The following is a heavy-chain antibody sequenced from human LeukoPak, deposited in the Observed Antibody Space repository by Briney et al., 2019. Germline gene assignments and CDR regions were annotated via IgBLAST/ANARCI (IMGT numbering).Heavy chain of an antibody. D-gene: IGHD4-23*01. Sequence: SQTLSLTCTVSGGSISSGDYYWSWIRQPPGKGLEWIGYIYYSGSTYYNPSLKSRVTISVDTSKNQFSLKLSSVTAADTAVYYCARTSSGGNSGGFDYWGQGTLVTVSS. CDR1: GGSISSGDYY. CDR2: IYYSGST. CDR3: ARTSSGGNSGGFDY. V-gene: IGHV4-30-4*01. J-gene: IGHJ4*02.